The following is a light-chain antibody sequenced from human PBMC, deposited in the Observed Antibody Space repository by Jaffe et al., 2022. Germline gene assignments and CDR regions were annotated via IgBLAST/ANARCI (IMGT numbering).Light chain of an antibody. Sequence: DIQMTQSPSTLSASVGDRVTITCRASQSISSWLAWYQQKPGKAPKLLIYKASSLESGVPSRFSGSGSGTEFTLTISSLQPDDFATYYCQQYNSYSSVFGPGTKVDIK. CDR3: QQYNSYSSV. CDR1: QSISSW. V-gene: IGKV1-5*03. CDR2: KAS. J-gene: IGKJ3*01.